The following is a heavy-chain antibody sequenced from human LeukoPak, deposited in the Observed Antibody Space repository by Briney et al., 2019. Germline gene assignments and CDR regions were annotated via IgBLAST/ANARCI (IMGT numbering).Heavy chain of an antibody. Sequence: ASVTVSFKASGYTFTSYYMHWVRQAPGQGLEWMGIINPSGGSTSYAQKFQGRLTITRDTSTSTVYMQMSSLRSEDTAVYYCARDQLPVVAAPKSRYYYYYMDVWGKGTTVTVSS. CDR3: ARDQLPVVAAPKSRYYYYYMDV. CDR1: GYTFTSYY. D-gene: IGHD2-15*01. J-gene: IGHJ6*03. V-gene: IGHV1-46*01. CDR2: INPSGGST.